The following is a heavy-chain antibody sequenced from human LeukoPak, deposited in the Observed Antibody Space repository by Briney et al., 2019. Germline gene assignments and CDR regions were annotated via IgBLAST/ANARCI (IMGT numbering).Heavy chain of an antibody. CDR1: GYSFTSYW. V-gene: IGHV5-51*01. D-gene: IGHD6-13*01. Sequence: GESLQISCKGSGYSFTSYWIGWVRQLPGKGLEWMGIIYPGDSDTRYSPSFQGQVTISADKSISTAYLQWGSLKASDTAMYYCARPIAAAGPGAFDIWGQGTMVTVSS. CDR3: ARPIAAAGPGAFDI. CDR2: IYPGDSDT. J-gene: IGHJ3*02.